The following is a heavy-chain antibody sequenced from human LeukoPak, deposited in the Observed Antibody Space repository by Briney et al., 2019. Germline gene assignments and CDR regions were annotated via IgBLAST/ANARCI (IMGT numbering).Heavy chain of an antibody. CDR3: ARDPGIAAAGIWVFDY. D-gene: IGHD6-13*01. Sequence: ASVKVSCKASGYTFTSYGISWVRQAPGQGLEWMGWISAYNGNTNYAQKLQGRVTMTTDTSTSTAYMELRSLRSDDTAVYYCARDPGIAAAGIWVFDYWGQGTLVTVSS. CDR1: GYTFTSYG. CDR2: ISAYNGNT. J-gene: IGHJ4*02. V-gene: IGHV1-18*01.